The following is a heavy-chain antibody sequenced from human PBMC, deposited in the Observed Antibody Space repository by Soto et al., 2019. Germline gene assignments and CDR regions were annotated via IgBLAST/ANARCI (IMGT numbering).Heavy chain of an antibody. CDR2: IHGGNGKT. V-gene: IGHV1-3*01. J-gene: IGHJ6*02. CDR3: ARDPDMRFGDYMDV. D-gene: IGHD3-10*01. Sequence: QVQLVQSGTEVKKPGASVKVSCEAYGYRLSAYGMHWVRQAPGQGPEWMGWIHGGNGKTKYSAKLQDKIVLSTDTSANVGYIQLSSLTSEDTAMYFCARDPDMRFGDYMDVWDQGTTVIVSS. CDR1: GYRLSAYG.